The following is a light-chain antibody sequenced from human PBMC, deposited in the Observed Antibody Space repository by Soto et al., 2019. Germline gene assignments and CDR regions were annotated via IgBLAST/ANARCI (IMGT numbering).Light chain of an antibody. CDR1: QSVSNN. V-gene: IGKV3-15*01. CDR2: GAS. J-gene: IGKJ1*01. Sequence: PVTLSVYPGERATLSCRASQSVSNNLAWYQQRPGQTPRLLIYGASTRATGIPARFSGSGSGTEFTLIISSLQSEDFAVYYCQQYNDWPGTFGQGTKVDIK. CDR3: QQYNDWPGT.